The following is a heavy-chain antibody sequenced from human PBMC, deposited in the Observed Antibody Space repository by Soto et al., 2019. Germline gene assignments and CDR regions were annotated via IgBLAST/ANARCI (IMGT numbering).Heavy chain of an antibody. Sequence: PGGSLRLSCTASGFIFSSYAMSWVRQAPGKGLEWVSAISASGDNAYYADSVKGRFTISRDRSKSLYLQMKSLRAEDTAIYYCAKFFVAGTRGYFHSWGQGTLVTVSS. V-gene: IGHV3-23*01. D-gene: IGHD6-19*01. CDR2: ISASGDNA. J-gene: IGHJ4*02. CDR1: GFIFSSYA. CDR3: AKFFVAGTRGYFHS.